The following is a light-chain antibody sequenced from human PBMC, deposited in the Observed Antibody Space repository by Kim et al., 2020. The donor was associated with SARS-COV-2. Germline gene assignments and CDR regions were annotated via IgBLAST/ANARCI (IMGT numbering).Light chain of an antibody. V-gene: IGKV1-5*01. J-gene: IGKJ1*01. CDR2: DAS. Sequence: SLSVGGRATITCRASHSISNRLAWYQQKPGKAPKLLIYDASSLASGVPSRFSGSGSGTEFTLTISSLQPDDFTTYHCQRYNDHWAFGQGTKVDIK. CDR1: HSISNR. CDR3: QRYNDHWA.